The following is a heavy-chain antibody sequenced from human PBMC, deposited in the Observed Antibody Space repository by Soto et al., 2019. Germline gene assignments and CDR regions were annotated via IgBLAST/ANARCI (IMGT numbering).Heavy chain of an antibody. Sequence: GGSLRLSCAASGFTFSSYTLSWVRQAPGKGLEWVSSISTSGDTTSYADSVKGQFTISRDNSKNTLFLQMNSLRAEDTAVYYCRGVYDSSGVYFHHWGQGTLVTAPQ. CDR1: GFTFSSYT. D-gene: IGHD3-22*01. CDR3: RGVYDSSGVYFHH. V-gene: IGHV3-23*01. CDR2: ISTSGDTT. J-gene: IGHJ1*01.